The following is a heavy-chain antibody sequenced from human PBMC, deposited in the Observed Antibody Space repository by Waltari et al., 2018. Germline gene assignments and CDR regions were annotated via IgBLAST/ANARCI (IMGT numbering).Heavy chain of an antibody. CDR1: GGSISSYY. D-gene: IGHD3-22*01. CDR2: VYTSGST. J-gene: IGHJ4*02. CDR3: ASTNYYDSSGYYLFDY. Sequence: QVQLQESGPGLVKPSETLSLTCTVSGGSISSYYWSWIRQPAGKGLEWIGCVYTSGSTNYTPSLKSRVTMSVDTSKNQFSLKLSSVTAADTAVYYCASTNYYDSSGYYLFDYWGQGTLVTVSS. V-gene: IGHV4-4*07.